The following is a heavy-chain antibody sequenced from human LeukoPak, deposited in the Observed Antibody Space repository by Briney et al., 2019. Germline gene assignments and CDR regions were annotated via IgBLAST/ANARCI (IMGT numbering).Heavy chain of an antibody. CDR1: GFTFSSYW. J-gene: IGHJ6*04. CDR3: GRAMEV. CDR2: IKQDGGER. Sequence: GGSLRLSCAASGFTFSSYWMSWVRQAPGKGLEWVATIKQDGGERYYVDSVKGRFTISRDNAKNSLYLQMNSLRAEDTAVYFCGRAMEVWGKGTTVTVSS. V-gene: IGHV3-7*01.